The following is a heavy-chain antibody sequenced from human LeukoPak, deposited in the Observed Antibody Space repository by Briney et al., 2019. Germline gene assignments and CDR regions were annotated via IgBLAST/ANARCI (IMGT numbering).Heavy chain of an antibody. Sequence: GGSLRLSCAASAFTFSNYDMHWVRHAPGKGLEWVSAISTAGDTDYPGSVKGRFTISRDNAKSSLYLQMNNLRAGDTAVYYCARDKRQGGMDVWGQGTTVTVSS. J-gene: IGHJ6*02. V-gene: IGHV3-13*01. CDR2: ISTAGDT. CDR1: AFTFSNYD. CDR3: ARDKRQGGMDV.